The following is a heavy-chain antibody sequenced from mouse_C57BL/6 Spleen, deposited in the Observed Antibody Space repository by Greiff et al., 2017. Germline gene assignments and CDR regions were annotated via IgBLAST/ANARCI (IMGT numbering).Heavy chain of an antibody. J-gene: IGHJ3*01. Sequence: DVHLVESGPGMVKPSQSLSLTCTVTGYSITSGYDWHWIRHFPGNKLEWMGYISYSGSTNYNPSLKSRISITHDTSKNHFFLKLNSVTTEDTATYYCARSEAGPAWFAYWGQGTLVTVSA. CDR2: ISYSGST. D-gene: IGHD3-2*02. CDR3: ARSEAGPAWFAY. V-gene: IGHV3-1*01. CDR1: GYSITSGYD.